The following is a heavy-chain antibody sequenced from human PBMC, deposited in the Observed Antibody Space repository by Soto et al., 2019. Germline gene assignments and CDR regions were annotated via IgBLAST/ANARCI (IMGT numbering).Heavy chain of an antibody. D-gene: IGHD2-2*01. CDR2: ISSSGSTI. J-gene: IGHJ4*02. V-gene: IGHV3-48*03. Sequence: PGGTLRLSCAASGFTFSSYEMNWVRQAPGKGLEWVSYISSSGSTIYYADSVKGRFTISRDNAKNSLYLQMNSLRAEDTAVYYCVRDDGEEPAALKRFDYWGQGTLVTVSS. CDR1: GFTFSSYE. CDR3: VRDDGEEPAALKRFDY.